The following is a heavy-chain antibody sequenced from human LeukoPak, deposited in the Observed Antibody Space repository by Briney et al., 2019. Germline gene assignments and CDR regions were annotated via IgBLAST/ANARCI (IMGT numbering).Heavy chain of an antibody. D-gene: IGHD1-26*01. CDR2: TYSGTNT. CDR3: GRLGPYYVAA. CDR1: GFIVSSKY. J-gene: IGHJ4*02. Sequence: GGSLRLSHAASGFIVSSKYMSWVRQAPGKGLGSVSITYSGTNTYYTASVQGRFSIYRDTSRNTLYLQMNRLTAENTAVYYCGRLGPYYVAAWGQGTLVIVSS. V-gene: IGHV3-53*01.